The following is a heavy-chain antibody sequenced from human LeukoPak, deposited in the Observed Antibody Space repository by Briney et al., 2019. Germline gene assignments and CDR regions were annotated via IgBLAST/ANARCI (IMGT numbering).Heavy chain of an antibody. CDR2: ISSSGSTI. D-gene: IGHD6-19*01. Sequence: GGSLRLSCAAPGFTFSSYEMNWVRQAPGKGLEWVSYISSSGSTIYYADSVKGRFTISRDNAKNSLYLQMNSLRAEDTAVYYCARDLVAVAGTKDYWGQGTLVTVSS. V-gene: IGHV3-48*03. CDR1: GFTFSSYE. CDR3: ARDLVAVAGTKDY. J-gene: IGHJ4*02.